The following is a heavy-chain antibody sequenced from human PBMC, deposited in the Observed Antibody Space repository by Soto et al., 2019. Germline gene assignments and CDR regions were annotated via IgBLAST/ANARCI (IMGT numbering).Heavy chain of an antibody. V-gene: IGHV4-30-4*01. CDR2: FFYCGST. D-gene: IGHD6-13*01. CDR3: ARDFSSSWYLSSYYYGMDV. Sequence: PSETLSLTCTVSGGSVSSGDYYWSWIRQPPGKGLVWICFFFYCGSTYYNPSLKSRVTISVDTSKNQFSLKLSSVTAADTAVYYCARDFSSSWYLSSYYYGMDVWGQGTTVTVSS. J-gene: IGHJ6*02. CDR1: GGSVSSGDYY.